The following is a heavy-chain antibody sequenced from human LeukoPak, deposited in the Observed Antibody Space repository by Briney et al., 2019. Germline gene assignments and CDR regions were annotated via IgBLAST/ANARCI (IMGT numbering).Heavy chain of an antibody. D-gene: IGHD3-9*01. CDR1: SYSITRGYY. CDR3: ARMAHYDILTGYPPGDY. V-gene: IGHV4-38-2*02. CDR2: IYHGGST. Sequence: SETLSLTCTVSSYSITRGYYWGWIRQSPGKGLEWIGNIYHGGSTSYNPSLKSRVTISLDTSKNQFSLKLSSVTAADTAVYYCARMAHYDILTGYPPGDYWGQGTLVTVSS. J-gene: IGHJ4*02.